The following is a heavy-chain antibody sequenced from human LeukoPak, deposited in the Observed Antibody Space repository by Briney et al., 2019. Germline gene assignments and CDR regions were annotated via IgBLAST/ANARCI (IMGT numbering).Heavy chain of an antibody. CDR1: GASISTSY. Sequence: SETLSLTCTVSGASISTSYWSWIRQPPGKGPEWVGYIDYSGTTRYNPSLKSRVTISVDTSKNQFSLKLSSVTAADTAVFYCARGRYGDDGHYWGQGTLVTVSS. CDR2: IDYSGTT. CDR3: ARGRYGDDGHY. J-gene: IGHJ4*02. D-gene: IGHD4-17*01. V-gene: IGHV4-59*01.